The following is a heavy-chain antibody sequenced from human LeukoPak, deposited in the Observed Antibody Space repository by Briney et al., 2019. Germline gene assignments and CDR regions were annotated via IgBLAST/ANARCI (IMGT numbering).Heavy chain of an antibody. J-gene: IGHJ2*01. Sequence: GGSLRLSCAASGFSFRAYGMHWVRQAPGKGLEWVAVISDDGSNEYYSDSVKGRFTISRDNSRNSLYLQMNSLRAEDTAVYYCAKDADTATVIYWYFDLWGRGTLVTVSS. D-gene: IGHD5-18*01. CDR3: AKDADTATVIYWYFDL. CDR2: ISDDGSNE. V-gene: IGHV3-30*18. CDR1: GFSFRAYG.